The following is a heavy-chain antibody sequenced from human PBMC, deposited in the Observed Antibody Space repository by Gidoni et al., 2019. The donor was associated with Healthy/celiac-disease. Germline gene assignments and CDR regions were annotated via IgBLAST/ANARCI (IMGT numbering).Heavy chain of an antibody. Sequence: EVQLVESGGGLVQPGRSLRLSCAASGFTFDDYAMHWVRQAPGKGLEWVSGISWNSGSIGYADSVKGRFTISRDNAKNSLYLQMNSLRAEDTALYYCAKEDYYDSHAFDIWGQGTMVTVSS. V-gene: IGHV3-9*01. CDR2: ISWNSGSI. J-gene: IGHJ3*02. D-gene: IGHD3-22*01. CDR1: GFTFDDYA. CDR3: AKEDYYDSHAFDI.